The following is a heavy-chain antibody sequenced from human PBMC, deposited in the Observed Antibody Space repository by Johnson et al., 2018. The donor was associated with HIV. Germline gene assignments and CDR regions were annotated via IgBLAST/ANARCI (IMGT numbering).Heavy chain of an antibody. J-gene: IGHJ3*02. V-gene: IGHV3-30-3*01. CDR1: GFTFSSYA. D-gene: IGHD4-17*01. Sequence: QVQLVESGGGVVQPGRSLRLSCAASGFTFSSYAMHWVRQAPGKGLEWVAVISYDGSNKYYADSVKGRFTISRDNSKNTLYLQMNSLRAEDTAVYYCAKGNGDRSAFEIWGQGTMVTVSS. CDR3: AKGNGDRSAFEI. CDR2: ISYDGSNK.